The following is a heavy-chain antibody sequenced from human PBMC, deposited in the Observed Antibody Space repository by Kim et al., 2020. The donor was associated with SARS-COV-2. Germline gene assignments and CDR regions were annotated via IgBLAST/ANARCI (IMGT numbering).Heavy chain of an antibody. CDR3: AIQGVVAATHDAFDI. D-gene: IGHD2-15*01. V-gene: IGHV5-51*01. J-gene: IGHJ3*02. Sequence: PSFQGQVTISADKSISTAYLQWSSLKASDTAMYYCAIQGVVAATHDAFDIWGQGTMVTVSS.